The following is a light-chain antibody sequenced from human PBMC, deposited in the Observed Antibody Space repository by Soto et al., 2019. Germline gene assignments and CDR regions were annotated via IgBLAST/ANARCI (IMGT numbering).Light chain of an antibody. J-gene: IGLJ1*01. Sequence: QSVLTQPRSVPGSPGQSVTISCTGTSSDVGGYNYVSWYQQHPGKAPKLMIYDVSKRPSGVPDRFSGSKSGNTASLTISGVQADDEADYYCSSYRSSDTLEVFGTGTKVTVL. CDR2: DVS. CDR3: SSYRSSDTLEV. V-gene: IGLV2-11*01. CDR1: SSDVGGYNY.